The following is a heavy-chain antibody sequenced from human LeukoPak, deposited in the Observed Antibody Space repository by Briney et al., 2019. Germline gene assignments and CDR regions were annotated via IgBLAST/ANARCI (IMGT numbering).Heavy chain of an antibody. CDR2: ISSEIYGGTT. V-gene: IGHV3-49*03. CDR1: GFTFDNYA. CDR3: VRYSGDADY. J-gene: IGHJ4*02. D-gene: IGHD5-12*01. Sequence: QPGRSLRLSCTASGFTFDNYAMSLFRQAPGKGLEWVGFISSEIYGGTTEYAAFVKFTFTRSRDDSKSMAYLQMTSLKSEDTAVYYCVRYSGDADYWGQGTLVTVSS.